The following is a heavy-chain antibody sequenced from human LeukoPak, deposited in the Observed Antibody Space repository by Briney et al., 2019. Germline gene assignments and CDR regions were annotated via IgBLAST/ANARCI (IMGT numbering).Heavy chain of an antibody. CDR2: INDSGST. V-gene: IGHV4-34*01. CDR1: GGSFSGYY. Sequence: PSETLSLTCAVYGGSFSGYYWSWIRQPPGKGLEWIGEINDSGSTNYNPYLKSRGIISVDTSKNQCSLKLSSVTAADTAVYYCAREGRGSGSYYPDYWGQGTLVTVPS. CDR3: AREGRGSGSYYPDY. J-gene: IGHJ4*02. D-gene: IGHD3-10*01.